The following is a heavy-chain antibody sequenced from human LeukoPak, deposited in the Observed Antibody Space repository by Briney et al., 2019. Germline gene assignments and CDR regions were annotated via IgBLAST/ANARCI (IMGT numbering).Heavy chain of an antibody. J-gene: IGHJ4*02. D-gene: IGHD6-13*01. CDR2: ISAYNGNT. CDR1: GYTFTSYG. CDR3: ARAPGSSWYSRRRPFDY. V-gene: IGHV1-18*01. Sequence: GASVNVSCKASGYTFTSYGISWVRQAPGQGLEWMGWISAYNGNTNYAQKLQGRVTMTTDTSTGTAYMELRSLRSDDTAVYYCARAPGSSWYSRRRPFDYWGQGTLVTVSS.